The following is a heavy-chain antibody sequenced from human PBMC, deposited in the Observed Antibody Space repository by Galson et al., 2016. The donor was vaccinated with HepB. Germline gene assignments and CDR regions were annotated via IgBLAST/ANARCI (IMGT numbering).Heavy chain of an antibody. V-gene: IGHV1-69*06. CDR2: IIPMFGTS. D-gene: IGHD2-15*01. CDR1: GDTFSIYV. Sequence: SVKVSCKASGDTFSIYVMSWVRQTPGQGLEWMGDIIPMFGTSNYAQKFQGRVTISADKSTSTAYLELSSLRSEDTAVYYCARGFGLRDCSGGRCYNFNSWGQGTLVTVSS. CDR3: ARGFGLRDCSGGRCYNFNS. J-gene: IGHJ4*02.